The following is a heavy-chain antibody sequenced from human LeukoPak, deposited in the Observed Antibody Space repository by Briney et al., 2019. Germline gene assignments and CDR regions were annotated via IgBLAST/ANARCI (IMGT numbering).Heavy chain of an antibody. CDR1: GGSISSSSYY. D-gene: IGHD3-3*01. J-gene: IGHJ4*02. CDR2: IYYSGST. CDR3: ARLDFWSGHRDY. V-gene: IGHV4-39*01. Sequence: SETLSLTCTDSGGSISSSSYYWGWIRQPPGKGLEWIGSIYYSGSTYYNPSLKSRVTISVDTSKNQFSPKLSSVTAADTAVYYCARLDFWSGHRDYWGQGTLVTVSS.